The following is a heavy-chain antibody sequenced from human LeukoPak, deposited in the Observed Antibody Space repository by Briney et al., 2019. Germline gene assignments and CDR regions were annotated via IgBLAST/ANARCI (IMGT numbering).Heavy chain of an antibody. D-gene: IGHD6-13*01. Sequence: GGSLRLSCAASGFTFSSYWMHWVRQAPGKGLVSVSRITSDGSSTAYADSVKGRFTISRDNAKNTLYLQMNSLRAEDTAVYYCAKDPEAGIAAPFDYWGQGTLVTVSS. J-gene: IGHJ4*02. CDR1: GFTFSSYW. CDR3: AKDPEAGIAAPFDY. CDR2: ITSDGSST. V-gene: IGHV3-74*01.